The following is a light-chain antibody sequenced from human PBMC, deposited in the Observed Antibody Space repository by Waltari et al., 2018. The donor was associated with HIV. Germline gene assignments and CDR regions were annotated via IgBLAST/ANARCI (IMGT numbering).Light chain of an antibody. CDR3: ATWDDTPTGHVL. J-gene: IGLJ2*01. Sequence: QSVLAQPPSVSGTPGQRVTISCYGTTSTIGTNVVNWYQQVPGTAPKLLISSNNQRPSGVPDRFSGFKSGTSASLAINGLQSEDEADYYCATWDDTPTGHVLFGGGTKVTVL. V-gene: IGLV1-44*01. CDR1: TSTIGTNV. CDR2: SNN.